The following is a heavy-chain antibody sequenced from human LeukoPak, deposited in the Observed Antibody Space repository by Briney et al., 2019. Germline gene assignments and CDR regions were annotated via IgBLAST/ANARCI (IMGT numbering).Heavy chain of an antibody. CDR2: IYTSGST. J-gene: IGHJ4*02. CDR1: GGSISSGSYY. Sequence: PSQTLSLTCTVSGGSISSGSYYWSWIRQPAGKGLEWIGRIYTSGSTYYNPSLKSRVTISVDTSKNQFSLKLSSVTAADTAVYYCARSGSGYLRYYFDYWGQGTLVTVSS. V-gene: IGHV4-61*02. D-gene: IGHD5-12*01. CDR3: ARSGSGYLRYYFDY.